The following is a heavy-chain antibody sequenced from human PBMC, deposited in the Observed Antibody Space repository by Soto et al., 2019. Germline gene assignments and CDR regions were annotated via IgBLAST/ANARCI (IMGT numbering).Heavy chain of an antibody. D-gene: IGHD3-3*01. CDR3: ARGDPNDFWSGYLHYYYSGMDV. CDR1: GGSFSGYY. V-gene: IGHV4-34*01. Sequence: SETLSLTCAVYGGSFSGYYWSWIRQPPGKGLEWIGEINHSGSTNYNPSLKSRVTISVDTSKNQFSLKLSSVTAADTAVYYCARGDPNDFWSGYLHYYYSGMDVWGQGTTVTVSS. J-gene: IGHJ6*02. CDR2: INHSGST.